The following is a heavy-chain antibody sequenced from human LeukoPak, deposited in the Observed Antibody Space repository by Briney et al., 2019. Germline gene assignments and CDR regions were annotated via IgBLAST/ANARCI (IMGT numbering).Heavy chain of an antibody. D-gene: IGHD1-26*01. CDR2: INPNSGGT. V-gene: IGHV1-2*02. J-gene: IGHJ6*02. CDR1: GYTFTGYY. Sequence: ASVKVSCKASGYTFTGYYMHWVRQAPGQGLEWMVWINPNSGGTNYAQKFQGRVTMTRDTSISTAYMELSRLRSDDTAVYYCARVVGSYYYYYGMDVWGQGTTVTVSS. CDR3: ARVVGSYYYYYGMDV.